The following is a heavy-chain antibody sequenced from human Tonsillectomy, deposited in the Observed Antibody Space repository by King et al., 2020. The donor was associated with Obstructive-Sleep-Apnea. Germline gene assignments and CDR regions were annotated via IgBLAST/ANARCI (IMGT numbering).Heavy chain of an antibody. J-gene: IGHJ4*02. CDR1: GGSFSGYY. V-gene: IGHV4-34*01. CDR3: ASRGRITIFGVVTTRGGQFDY. D-gene: IGHD3-3*01. Sequence: VQLQQWGAGLLKPSETLSLTCAVYGGSFSGYYWSWIRQPPGKGLEWIGEINHSGSTNYNPSLKSRVTISVDTSKNQFSLKLSSVTAADTAVYYCASRGRITIFGVVTTRGGQFDYWGQGTLVTVSS. CDR2: INHSGST.